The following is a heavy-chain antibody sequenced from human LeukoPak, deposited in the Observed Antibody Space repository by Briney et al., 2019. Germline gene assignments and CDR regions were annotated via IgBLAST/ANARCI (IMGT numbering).Heavy chain of an antibody. Sequence: ASVKVSCKASGYTFTSYGISWVRQAPGQGLEWMGWISAYNGNTNYAQKLQGRVTMTTDTSTSTAYMELSRLRSDDTAVYYCARELPYSSGGTYYFDYWGQGTLVTVSS. V-gene: IGHV1-18*01. CDR3: ARELPYSSGGTYYFDY. CDR1: GYTFTSYG. J-gene: IGHJ4*02. D-gene: IGHD6-19*01. CDR2: ISAYNGNT.